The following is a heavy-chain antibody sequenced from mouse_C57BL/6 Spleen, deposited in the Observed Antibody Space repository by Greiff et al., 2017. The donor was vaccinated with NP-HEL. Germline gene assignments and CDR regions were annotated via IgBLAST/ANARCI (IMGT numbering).Heavy chain of an antibody. J-gene: IGHJ3*01. CDR2: IDPETGGT. V-gene: IGHV1-15*01. Sequence: VQLQQSGAELVRPGASVTLSCKASGYTFTDYEMHWVKQTPVHGLEWIGAIDPETGGTAYNQKFKGKAILTADKSSSTAYMELRSLTSEDSAVYYCTRRDYGSGVAYWGQGTLVTVSA. CDR3: TRRDYGSGVAY. CDR1: GYTFTDYE. D-gene: IGHD1-1*01.